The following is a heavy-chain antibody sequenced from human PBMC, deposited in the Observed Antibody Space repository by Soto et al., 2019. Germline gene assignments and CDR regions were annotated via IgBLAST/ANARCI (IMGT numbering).Heavy chain of an antibody. CDR2: ISSSSSYI. CDR3: ANLHTAMADYYYYYGMDV. V-gene: IGHV3-21*01. J-gene: IGHJ6*02. D-gene: IGHD5-18*01. Sequence: GGSLRLSCAASVFTFSSYSMNWVRQAPGKVLEWVSSISSSSSYIYYADSVKGRFTISRDNSKNTLYLQMNSLRAEDTAVYYCANLHTAMADYYYYYGMDVWGQGTTVTVSS. CDR1: VFTFSSYS.